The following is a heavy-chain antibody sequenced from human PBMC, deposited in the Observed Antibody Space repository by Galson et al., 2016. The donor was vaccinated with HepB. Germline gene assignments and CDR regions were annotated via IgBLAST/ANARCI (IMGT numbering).Heavy chain of an antibody. D-gene: IGHD4-11*01. V-gene: IGHV3-9*01. J-gene: IGHJ5*02. Sequence: SLRLSCAASGFSFQDSDMHWVRQAPGKGLEWVAGISWNSDRIGYVDSVKGRFTISRDNARNFLYLQMNSLRVEDTAVYYCAKDDYMRAWGQGILVTVSS. CDR2: ISWNSDRI. CDR3: AKDDYMRA. CDR1: GFSFQDSD.